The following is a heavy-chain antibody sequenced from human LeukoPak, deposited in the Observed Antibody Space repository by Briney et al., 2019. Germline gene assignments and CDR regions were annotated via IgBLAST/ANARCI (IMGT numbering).Heavy chain of an antibody. J-gene: IGHJ4*02. Sequence: GGSLRLSCAASGFSFDDYDMSWVRQAPGKGLEWVSGINWNGGSTGYADSVKGRFTISRDNAKNSLYLQMNSLRAEDTAVYYCVRDSNLSFDYWGQGSLVTVSS. V-gene: IGHV3-20*04. CDR3: VRDSNLSFDY. D-gene: IGHD1-14*01. CDR2: INWNGGST. CDR1: GFSFDDYD.